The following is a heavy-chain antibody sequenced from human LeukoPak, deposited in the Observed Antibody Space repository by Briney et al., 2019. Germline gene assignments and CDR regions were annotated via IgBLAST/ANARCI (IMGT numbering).Heavy chain of an antibody. V-gene: IGHV3-66*01. Sequence: TGGSLRLSCAASGFTVSSNHMSWVRQAPGKGLEWVSVLYSGGGTYYADSVKGRFTISRDNSKNTLYLQMNSLRVEDTAVYYCARDRGFNWGRGTLVTVSS. D-gene: IGHD3-10*01. CDR3: ARDRGFN. CDR1: GFTVSSNH. CDR2: LYSGGGT. J-gene: IGHJ4*02.